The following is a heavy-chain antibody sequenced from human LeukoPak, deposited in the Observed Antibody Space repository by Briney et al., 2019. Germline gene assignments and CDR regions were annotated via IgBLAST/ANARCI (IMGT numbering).Heavy chain of an antibody. Sequence: GESLKISGKGSGYSFTSYWIGWARQMPGRGLEWMGIIYPGDSDTRYSPSFQGQVTISADKSISTAYLQWSSLKASDTAMYYCARHPIGGGDGYILDYWGQGTLVTVSS. V-gene: IGHV5-51*01. J-gene: IGHJ4*02. CDR3: ARHPIGGGDGYILDY. CDR1: GYSFTSYW. D-gene: IGHD5-24*01. CDR2: IYPGDSDT.